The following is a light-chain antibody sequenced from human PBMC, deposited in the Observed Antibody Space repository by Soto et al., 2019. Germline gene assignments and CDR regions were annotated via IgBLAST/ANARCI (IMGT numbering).Light chain of an antibody. CDR2: DVT. CDR1: SSDVGSYNY. J-gene: IGLJ1*01. V-gene: IGLV2-14*01. CDR3: SSYTSSSTPYV. Sequence: QSVLTQPASVSGSPGQSITISCTGTSSDVGSYNYVSWYQQHPVKAPKLMIYDVTNRPSGVSDRFSGSKSGNTASLTISGLQAEDEADYYCSSYTSSSTPYVFGIGTKVTVL.